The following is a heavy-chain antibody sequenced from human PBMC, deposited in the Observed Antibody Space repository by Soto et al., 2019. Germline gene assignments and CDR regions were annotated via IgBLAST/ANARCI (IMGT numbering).Heavy chain of an antibody. CDR3: ARDGVSSTEYTWNYGTYFDY. V-gene: IGHV1-18*01. CDR2: ISAYNGNT. CDR1: GYTFTSYG. D-gene: IGHD1-7*01. J-gene: IGHJ4*02. Sequence: ASVKVSFKASGYTFTSYGISWVRQAPGQGLEWMGWISAYNGNTNYAQKLQGRVTMTTDTSTSTAYMELRSLRPDDTAMYYCARDGVSSTEYTWNYGTYFDYWGQGALVTVSS.